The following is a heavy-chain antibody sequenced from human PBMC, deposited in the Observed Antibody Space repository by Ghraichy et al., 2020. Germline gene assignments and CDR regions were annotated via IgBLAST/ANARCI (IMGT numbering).Heavy chain of an antibody. J-gene: IGHJ4*02. Sequence: GGSLRLSCAASGFTFSTYVMNWVRQAPGKGLECVSTINRRGDSTYFADSVKGRFTISRDNSKNTLSLQMNSLRTEDTAVYYCAKSSSTGWFYDYWGRGTLVTVSS. V-gene: IGHV3-23*01. CDR3: AKSSSTGWFYDY. CDR2: INRRGDST. CDR1: GFTFSTYV. D-gene: IGHD6-19*01.